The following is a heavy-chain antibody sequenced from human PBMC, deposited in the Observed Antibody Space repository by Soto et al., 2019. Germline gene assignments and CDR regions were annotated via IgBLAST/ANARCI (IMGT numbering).Heavy chain of an antibody. CDR2: INPSGGST. CDR3: ARESYGGNSDYFDY. CDR1: GYTFTSYY. Sequence: ASVKVSCTASGYTFTSYYMHWVRQAPGQGLEWMGIINPSGGSTSYAQKFQGRVTMTRDTSTSTVYVELSSLISEDTAVYYCARESYGGNSDYFDYWGQGTLVTVSS. V-gene: IGHV1-46*01. D-gene: IGHD4-17*01. J-gene: IGHJ4*02.